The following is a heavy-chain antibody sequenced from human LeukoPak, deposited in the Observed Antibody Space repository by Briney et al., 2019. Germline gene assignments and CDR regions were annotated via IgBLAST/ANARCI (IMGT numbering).Heavy chain of an antibody. CDR3: ARLGFDI. J-gene: IGHJ3*02. V-gene: IGHV3-48*01. CDR1: GFTFSSYG. Sequence: PGRSLRLSCAASGFTFSSYGMHWVRQAPGKGLEWVSYISSSSSTIYYADSVKGRFTISRDNAKNSLYLQMNSLRAEDTAVYYCARLGFDIWGQGTMVTVSS. D-gene: IGHD7-27*01. CDR2: ISSSSSTI.